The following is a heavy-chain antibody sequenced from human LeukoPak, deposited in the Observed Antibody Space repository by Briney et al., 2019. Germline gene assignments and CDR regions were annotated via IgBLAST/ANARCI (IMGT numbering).Heavy chain of an antibody. CDR1: GYTFTNYG. D-gene: IGHD3-22*01. CDR2: ISAYNGHT. Sequence: GASVKVSCKASGYTFTNYGIGWVRQAPGQGLEWMGWISAYNGHTKYAQKVQGRVTMTRDTSTSTAYMELRSLRSDDTAVYYCARDGHRRYHYDSSGRADAFDIWGQGTMVTVSS. J-gene: IGHJ3*02. CDR3: ARDGHRRYHYDSSGRADAFDI. V-gene: IGHV1-18*01.